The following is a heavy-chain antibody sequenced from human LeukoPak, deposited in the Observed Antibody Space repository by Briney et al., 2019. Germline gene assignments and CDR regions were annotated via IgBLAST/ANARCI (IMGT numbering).Heavy chain of an antibody. CDR3: AREPGYSSGWYWVSSYYFDY. Sequence: ASVKVSCKAYGYTFTSYGISWVRQAPGQVLEWMGWISAYNGNTNYAQKVQGRVTMTTDTSTSTAYMELRSLRSDDTAVYYCAREPGYSSGWYWVSSYYFDYWGQGTLVTVSS. V-gene: IGHV1-18*01. CDR1: GYTFTSYG. J-gene: IGHJ4*02. CDR2: ISAYNGNT. D-gene: IGHD6-19*01.